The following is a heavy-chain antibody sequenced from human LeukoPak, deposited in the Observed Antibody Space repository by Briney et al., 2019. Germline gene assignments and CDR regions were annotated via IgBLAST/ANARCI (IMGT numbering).Heavy chain of an antibody. CDR1: GFTFSSYG. D-gene: IGHD3-3*01. J-gene: IGHJ3*02. Sequence: PPGRSLRLSCAASGFTFSSYGMHWVRQAPGKGLEWVAVIWYDGSNKYYADSVKGRFTISRDNSKNTLYLQMNSLRAEDTAVYYCARDLGHNTLNSRYYDFWSGERRSAFDIWGQGTMVTVSS. V-gene: IGHV3-30*19. CDR2: IWYDGSNK. CDR3: ARDLGHNTLNSRYYDFWSGERRSAFDI.